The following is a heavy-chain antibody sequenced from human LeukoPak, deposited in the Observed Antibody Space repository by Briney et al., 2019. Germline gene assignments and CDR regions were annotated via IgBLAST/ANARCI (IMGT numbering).Heavy chain of an antibody. V-gene: IGHV4-39*07. D-gene: IGHD3-22*01. CDR1: GGSISSSSYY. CDR2: IYYSGAT. CDR3: ATTMIRLGY. Sequence: SETLSLTCTVSGGSISSSSYYWGWIRQPPGKGLEWIGSIYYSGATYYNPSLKSRVTISVDTSRNQFSLKLSSVTAADTAVYYCATTMIRLGYWGQGTLVTVSS. J-gene: IGHJ4*02.